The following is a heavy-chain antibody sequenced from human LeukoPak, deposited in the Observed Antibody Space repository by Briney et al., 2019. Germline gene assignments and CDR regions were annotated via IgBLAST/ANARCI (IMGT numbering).Heavy chain of an antibody. CDR1: GGSISSGSYY. J-gene: IGHJ4*02. Sequence: PSQTLSLTCTVSGGSISSGSYYWSWIRQPAGKGLEWIGRIYTSGSTNYNPSLKSRVTISVDTSKNQFSLKLSSVTAADTAVYYCARFTIFGVGPGCYFDYWGQGTLVTVSS. D-gene: IGHD3-3*01. V-gene: IGHV4-61*02. CDR3: ARFTIFGVGPGCYFDY. CDR2: IYTSGST.